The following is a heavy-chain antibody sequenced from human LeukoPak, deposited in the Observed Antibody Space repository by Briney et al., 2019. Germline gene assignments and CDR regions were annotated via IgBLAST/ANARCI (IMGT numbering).Heavy chain of an antibody. CDR2: IYHSGST. Sequence: SETLSLTCAVSGGSISSSNWWSWVRQPPGKGLEWIGEIYHSGSTNYNPSLKSRVTISLDKSKNQFSLNLTSVTAADTAVYYCARGTPSYQIDYWGQGTLVTVSS. V-gene: IGHV4-4*02. D-gene: IGHD4-23*01. CDR3: ARGTPSYQIDY. J-gene: IGHJ4*02. CDR1: GGSISSSNW.